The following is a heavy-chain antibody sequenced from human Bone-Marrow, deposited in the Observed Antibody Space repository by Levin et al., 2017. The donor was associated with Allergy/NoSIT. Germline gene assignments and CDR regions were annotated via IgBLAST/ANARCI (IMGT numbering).Heavy chain of an antibody. Sequence: GGSLRLSCAASGFTFNSYALSWVRQAPGKGLEWVSAIDGTGGHSYYTDSVRGRFTISRDNSKNTLYLQMSGLRAEDAAMYYCTGPYNKHFWRVFHWGQGALVTVSS. CDR1: GFTFNSYA. D-gene: IGHD3-3*02. CDR3: TGPYNKHFWRVFH. V-gene: IGHV3-23*01. J-gene: IGHJ4*02. CDR2: IDGTGGHS.